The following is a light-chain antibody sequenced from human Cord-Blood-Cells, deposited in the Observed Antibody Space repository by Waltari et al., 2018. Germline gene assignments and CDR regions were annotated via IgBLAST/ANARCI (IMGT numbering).Light chain of an antibody. CDR2: DVS. CDR1: SRDVGGYNY. CDR3: SSYTSSSTYV. J-gene: IGLJ1*01. Sequence: QSALTQPASVSGSPGQSITISCTGTSRDVGGYNYVPWYQQHPGKAPKLMIYDVSNRPSGVSNRFSGSKSGNTASLTISGLQAEDEADYYCSSYTSSSTYVFGTGTKVTV. V-gene: IGLV2-14*01.